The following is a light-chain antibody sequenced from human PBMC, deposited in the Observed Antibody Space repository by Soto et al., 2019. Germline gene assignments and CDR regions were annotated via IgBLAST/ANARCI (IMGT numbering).Light chain of an antibody. CDR3: QQRSNWPPIT. V-gene: IGKV3-11*01. CDR2: DAS. CDR1: QSFSSN. J-gene: IGKJ5*01. Sequence: EIVMTQSPATLSVSPGERATLSCRASQSFSSNLAWYQQKPGQAPRLLIYDASNRATGIPARFSGSGSGTDFTLTISSLEPEDFAVYYCQQRSNWPPITFGQGTRLEI.